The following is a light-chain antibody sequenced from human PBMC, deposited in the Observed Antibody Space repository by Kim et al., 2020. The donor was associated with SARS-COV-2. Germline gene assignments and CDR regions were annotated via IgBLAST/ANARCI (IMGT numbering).Light chain of an antibody. CDR2: KAS. CDR3: QQYHTWVFS. V-gene: IGKV1-5*03. CDR1: QNINSW. J-gene: IGKJ2*03. Sequence: SPPEGDTVTITCRANQNINSWLAWYQQKPGKAPKPLIYKASYLQSGVPSRFSGSESETEFTLTISSVQPDDFGTYYCQQYHTWVFSFGQGTRLEI.